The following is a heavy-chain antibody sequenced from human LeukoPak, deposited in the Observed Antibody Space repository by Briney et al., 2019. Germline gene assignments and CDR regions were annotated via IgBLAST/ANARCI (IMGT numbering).Heavy chain of an antibody. CDR3: AKVSSYYDFWSGSHFDY. D-gene: IGHD3-3*01. Sequence: SGGSLRLSCAASGFTFSSYAMSWVRQAPGKGLEWVSAISGSGGSTYYADSVKGRFTISRDNSKNTLYLQMNSLRAEDTAVYYCAKVSSYYDFWSGSHFDYWGQGTLVTVSS. CDR1: GFTFSSYA. J-gene: IGHJ4*02. V-gene: IGHV3-23*01. CDR2: ISGSGGST.